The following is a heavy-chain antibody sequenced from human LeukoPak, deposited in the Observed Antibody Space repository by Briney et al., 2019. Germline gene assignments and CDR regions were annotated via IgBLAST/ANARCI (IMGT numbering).Heavy chain of an antibody. Sequence: GGSLRLSCAASGFIFSSYWMSWVRQAPGKGLEWVANIKQDGSEKYYVDSVKGRFTISRDNAKNSLYLQMNSLRAEDTAVYYCARELEPGLFDYWGQGTLVTVSS. CDR1: GFIFSSYW. CDR3: ARELEPGLFDY. J-gene: IGHJ4*02. CDR2: IKQDGSEK. D-gene: IGHD1-1*01. V-gene: IGHV3-7*01.